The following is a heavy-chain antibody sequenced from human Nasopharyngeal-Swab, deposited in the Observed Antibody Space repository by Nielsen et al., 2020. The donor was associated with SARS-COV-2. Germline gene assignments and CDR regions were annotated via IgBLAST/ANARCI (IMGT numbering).Heavy chain of an antibody. J-gene: IGHJ3*02. V-gene: IGHV3-43*02. CDR2: ISGDGGST. D-gene: IGHD4-23*01. CDR3: AKVLTPVVTPDEDI. Sequence: GESLKISCAASGFTFDDYAMHWVRQAPGKGLEWVSLISGDGGSTYYADSVKGRFTISRVNSKNSLYLQMNSLRTEDTVLYYCAKVLTPVVTPDEDIWGQGTMVTVSS. CDR1: GFTFDDYA.